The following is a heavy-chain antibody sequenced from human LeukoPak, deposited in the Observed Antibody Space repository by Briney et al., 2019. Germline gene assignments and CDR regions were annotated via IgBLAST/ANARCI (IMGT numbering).Heavy chain of an antibody. Sequence: SETLSLTCAVYGGSFSGYYWSWIRQPPGKGLEWIGEINHSGSTNYKPSLKSRVTISVDTSKNQFSLKLSSVTAADTAVYYCARGMSGLLWFGEYYFDYWGQGTLVTVSS. V-gene: IGHV4-34*01. CDR2: INHSGST. D-gene: IGHD3-10*01. CDR3: ARGMSGLLWFGEYYFDY. J-gene: IGHJ4*02. CDR1: GGSFSGYY.